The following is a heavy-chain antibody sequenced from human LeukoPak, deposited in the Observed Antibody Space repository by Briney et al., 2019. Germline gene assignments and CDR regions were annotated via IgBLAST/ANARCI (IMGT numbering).Heavy chain of an antibody. Sequence: ASVKVSCKASGYTFTSYGISWVRQAPGQGLEWMGWISAYNGNTNYAQKLQGRVTMTTDTSTSTAYMELSSLRSEDTAVYYCAGRITMGPKTPFDPWGQGTLVTVSS. D-gene: IGHD3-10*01. CDR3: AGRITMGPKTPFDP. CDR1: GYTFTSYG. CDR2: ISAYNGNT. V-gene: IGHV1-18*01. J-gene: IGHJ5*02.